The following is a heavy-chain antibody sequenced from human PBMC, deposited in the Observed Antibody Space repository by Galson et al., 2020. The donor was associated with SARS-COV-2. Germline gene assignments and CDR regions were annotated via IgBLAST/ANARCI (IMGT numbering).Heavy chain of an antibody. V-gene: IGHV4-34*01. CDR2: INQSGAP. CDR1: DGSFSGY. J-gene: IGHJ6*02. D-gene: IGHD2-21*01. CDR3: ARGPRGDMSGPKLRGGGNYGLDV. Sequence: SETLSLTCSVSDGSFSGYWTWIRLPPGKGLEWIGEINQSGAPNYNPSLKTRVTMSIDTSKNQFSLQLTSVTAADTAVYFCARGPRGDMSGPKLRGGGNYGLDVWGQGTTVTVSS.